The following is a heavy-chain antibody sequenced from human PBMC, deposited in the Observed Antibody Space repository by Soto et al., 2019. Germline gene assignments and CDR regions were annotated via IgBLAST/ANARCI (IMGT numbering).Heavy chain of an antibody. D-gene: IGHD3-10*01. CDR2: FDPEDGET. Sequence: ASVQVSSKVAGYTLTELSMHWVRQAPGKGLEWRGGFDPEDGETIYAQKFQGRVTMTEDTSTDTAYMGLSSLRSEDTAVYYCATSGPVAMVRGGVNYYYGMDVRGQGTTGTVSS. CDR1: GYTLTELS. CDR3: ATSGPVAMVRGGVNYYYGMDV. J-gene: IGHJ6*02. V-gene: IGHV1-24*01.